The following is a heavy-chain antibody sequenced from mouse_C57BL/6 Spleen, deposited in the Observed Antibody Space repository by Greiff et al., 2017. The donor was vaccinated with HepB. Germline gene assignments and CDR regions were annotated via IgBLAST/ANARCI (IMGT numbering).Heavy chain of an antibody. CDR2: IYPGSGST. J-gene: IGHJ4*01. V-gene: IGHV1-55*01. CDR1: GYTFTSYW. CDR3: AREGDYYAMDY. Sequence: VKLMESGAELVKPGASVKMSCKASGYTFTSYWITWVKQRPGQGLEWIGDIYPGSGSTNYNEKFKSKATLTVDTSSSTAYMQLSSLTSEDSAVYYCAREGDYYAMDYWGQGTSVTVSS.